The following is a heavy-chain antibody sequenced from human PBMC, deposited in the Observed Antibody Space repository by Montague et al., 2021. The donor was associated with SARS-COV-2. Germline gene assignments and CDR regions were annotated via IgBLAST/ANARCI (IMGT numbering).Heavy chain of an antibody. CDR3: ARVRKDDYCYNYFDY. CDR2: ISNSGFT. J-gene: IGHJ4*02. D-gene: IGHD5-24*01. V-gene: IGHV4-61*01. Sequence: SETLSLTCTVSGDSMTGDSMSRYYWSWIRQTPGKGLEWIGYISNSGFTNDNPSLKNRVTTSVDTSNNQFSLKLNSVTAADTAVYYCARVRKDDYCYNYFDYWGQGTLVTASS. CDR1: GDSMTGDSMSRYY.